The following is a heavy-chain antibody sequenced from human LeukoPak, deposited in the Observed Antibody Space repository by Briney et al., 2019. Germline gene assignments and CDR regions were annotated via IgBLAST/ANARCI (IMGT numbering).Heavy chain of an antibody. CDR1: GFTFSDYY. V-gene: IGHV3-11*04. Sequence: GGSLRLSCAASGFTFSDYYMSWIRQAPGKGLEWVSYISSSGSTIYYADSVKGRFTISRDNAKNSLYLQMNSLRAEGTAVYYCAREDIVVVPAAKLPYYYYYMDVWGKGTTVTVSS. CDR2: ISSSGSTI. CDR3: AREDIVVVPAAKLPYYYYYMDV. D-gene: IGHD2-2*01. J-gene: IGHJ6*03.